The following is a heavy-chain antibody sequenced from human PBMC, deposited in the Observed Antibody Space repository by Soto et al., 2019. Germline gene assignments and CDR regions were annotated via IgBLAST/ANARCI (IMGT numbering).Heavy chain of an antibody. D-gene: IGHD4-17*01. CDR2: IYYSGST. CDR1: GGSISSSSYY. Sequence: SETLSLTCTVSGGSISSSSYYWGWIRQPPGKGLEWIGSIYYSGSTYYNPSLKSRVTISVDTSKNQFSLKLSSVTAADTAAYYCARLFYGDYVGEYYFDYWGQGTLVTVSS. J-gene: IGHJ4*02. V-gene: IGHV4-39*01. CDR3: ARLFYGDYVGEYYFDY.